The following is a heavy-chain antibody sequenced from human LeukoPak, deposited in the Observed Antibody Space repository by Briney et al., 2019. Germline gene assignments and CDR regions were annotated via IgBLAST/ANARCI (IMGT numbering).Heavy chain of an antibody. Sequence: SETLSLTCAVYGGSFSGYYWSWIRQPPGKGLEWIGYIYYSGSTYYNPSLKSRVTISVDTSKNQFSLKLSSVTAADTAVYYCARDKGIAAAGNFDYWGQGTLVTVSS. CDR1: GGSFSGYY. V-gene: IGHV4-30-4*08. CDR2: IYYSGST. J-gene: IGHJ4*02. CDR3: ARDKGIAAAGNFDY. D-gene: IGHD6-13*01.